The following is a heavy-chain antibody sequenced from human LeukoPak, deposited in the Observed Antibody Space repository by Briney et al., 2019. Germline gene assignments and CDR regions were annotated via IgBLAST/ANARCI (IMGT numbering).Heavy chain of an antibody. CDR2: ISAYNGNT. CDR1: GYTFTSYG. Sequence: ASVKVSCKASGYTFTSYGISWVRQAPGQGLEWMGWISAYNGNTNYAQKLQGRVTMTTDTSTSTAYMELRSLRSDDTAVYYCARDYEQWLVPDYFDYWGQGTLVTVSS. J-gene: IGHJ4*02. CDR3: ARDYEQWLVPDYFDY. D-gene: IGHD6-19*01. V-gene: IGHV1-18*01.